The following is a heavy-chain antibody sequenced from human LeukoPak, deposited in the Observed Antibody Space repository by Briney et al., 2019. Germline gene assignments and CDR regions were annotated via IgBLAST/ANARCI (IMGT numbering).Heavy chain of an antibody. Sequence: PSETLSLTCTVSGGSISSGSYYCSSIRQPAGKGLEWIGRIYTSGRTNYNPSLKTRFTISVDTPKNQFSLKLSSVTAADTGVYYCARGRHTYYYGSGSYYGFDYWGQGTLVTVSS. V-gene: IGHV4-61*02. J-gene: IGHJ4*02. D-gene: IGHD3-10*01. CDR2: IYTSGRT. CDR1: GGSISSGSYY. CDR3: ARGRHTYYYGSGSYYGFDY.